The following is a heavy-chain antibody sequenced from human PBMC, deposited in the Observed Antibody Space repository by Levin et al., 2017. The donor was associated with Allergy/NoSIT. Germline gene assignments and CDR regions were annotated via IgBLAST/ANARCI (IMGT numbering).Heavy chain of an antibody. CDR3: ATLGYCSSTTCRRYFDY. J-gene: IGHJ4*02. V-gene: IGHV3-23*01. CDR1: GFTFSSYA. Sequence: SGGSLRLSCAASGFTFSSYAMSWVRQAPGKGLEWVSAISGSGGSTYYADSVKGRFTISRDNSKNTLYLQMNSLRAEDTAVYYCATLGYCSSTTCRRYFDYWGQGTLVTVSS. CDR2: ISGSGGST. D-gene: IGHD2-2*01.